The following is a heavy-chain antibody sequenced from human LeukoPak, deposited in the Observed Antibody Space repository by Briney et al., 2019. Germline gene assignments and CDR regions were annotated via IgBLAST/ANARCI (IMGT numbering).Heavy chain of an antibody. J-gene: IGHJ5*02. D-gene: IGHD3-10*01. CDR1: GYSISSGYY. Sequence: SETLSLTCAVSGYSISSGYYWGWFRQPPGKGLEWIGGNYHNGSTYYNPSLKSRVTISVDTSKNQFSLKLSSVTAADTAVYYCARQYGEGYMTWGQGTLVTVSS. CDR3: ARQYGEGYMT. CDR2: NYHNGST. V-gene: IGHV4-38-2*01.